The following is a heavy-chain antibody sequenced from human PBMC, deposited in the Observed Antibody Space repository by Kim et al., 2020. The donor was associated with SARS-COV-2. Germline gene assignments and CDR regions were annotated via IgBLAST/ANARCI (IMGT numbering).Heavy chain of an antibody. CDR2: IWYDGSNK. CDR3: ARGGGYCSSTSCYPYYFDY. CDR1: GFTFSSYG. Sequence: GGSLRLSCAASGFTFSSYGMHWVRQAPGKGLEWVAVIWYDGSNKYYADSVKGRFTISRDNSKNTLYLQMNSLRAEDTAVYYCARGGGYCSSTSCYPYYFDYWGQGTLVTVSS. V-gene: IGHV3-33*01. J-gene: IGHJ4*02. D-gene: IGHD2-2*01.